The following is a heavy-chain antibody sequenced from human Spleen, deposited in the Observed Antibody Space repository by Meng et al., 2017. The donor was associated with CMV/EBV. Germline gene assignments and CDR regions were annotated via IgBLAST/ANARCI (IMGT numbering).Heavy chain of an antibody. Sequence: GGSLRLSCAASGFTFSSFWMAWVRQAPGKGLEWVSGISSSGERTYYADSVKGRFIISRDNSKNTVSLTMNDLRAEDTAVYYCAKVRLVFRFYFDYWGQGALVTVSS. CDR1: GFTFSSFW. D-gene: IGHD6-19*01. CDR3: AKVRLVFRFYFDY. J-gene: IGHJ4*02. CDR2: ISSSGERT. V-gene: IGHV3-23*01.